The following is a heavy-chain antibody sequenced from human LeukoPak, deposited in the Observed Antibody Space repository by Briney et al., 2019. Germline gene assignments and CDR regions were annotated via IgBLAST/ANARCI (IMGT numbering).Heavy chain of an antibody. V-gene: IGHV3-23*01. CDR2: MSGSGGTT. Sequence: GGSLRLSCAASGFTFSNYAMSWVRQAPGKGLKWVSGMSGSGGTTYYAESVKGRFTISRDNSKNTLDLQMNSLRAEDTAVYYCARWTTFSYYGMDVWGQGTTVTVSS. CDR1: GFTFSNYA. D-gene: IGHD2/OR15-2a*01. CDR3: ARWTTFSYYGMDV. J-gene: IGHJ6*02.